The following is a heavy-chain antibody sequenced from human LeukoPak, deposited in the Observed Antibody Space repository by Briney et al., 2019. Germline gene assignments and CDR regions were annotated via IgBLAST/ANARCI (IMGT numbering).Heavy chain of an antibody. D-gene: IGHD6-19*01. V-gene: IGHV3-48*01. CDR1: GFTFSSYS. CDR3: ARERYRVAGTFTPYYFDY. J-gene: IGHJ4*02. Sequence: GGSLRLSCAASGFTFSSYSMNWVRQAPGKGLEWVSYISSSSTIYYADSVKGRFTISRDNAKNSLYLQMNSLRAEDTAVYYCARERYRVAGTFTPYYFDYWGQGTLVTVSS. CDR2: ISSSSTI.